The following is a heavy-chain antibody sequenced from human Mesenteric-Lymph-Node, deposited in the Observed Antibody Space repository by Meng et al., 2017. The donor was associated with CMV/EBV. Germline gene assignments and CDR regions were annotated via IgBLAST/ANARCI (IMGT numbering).Heavy chain of an antibody. CDR3: VRGAWNSRGYFDH. J-gene: IGHJ4*02. CDR1: SYTISSYG. V-gene: IGHV1-18*01. Sequence: SVKVSCKASSYTISSYGISWVRQAPGQGLEWMGCISTYNGNTYYAQKLQGRVTMTTDTPTNTAYMELRSLRSDDTAVYYCVRGAWNSRGYFDHWGQGALVTVSS. CDR2: ISTYNGNT. D-gene: IGHD1-7*01.